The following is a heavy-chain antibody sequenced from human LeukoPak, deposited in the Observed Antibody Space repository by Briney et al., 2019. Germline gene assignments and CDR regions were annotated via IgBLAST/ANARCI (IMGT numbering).Heavy chain of an antibody. V-gene: IGHV3-23*01. J-gene: IGHJ4*02. CDR2: ISGSGDNT. CDR3: AKDPDYGDYLYYFDY. Sequence: GGSLRLSCAASGFTFSSYAMNWVRQAPGKGLEWISSISGSGDNTYYADSVKGRFTISRDNSKNTLYLQMNSLRAEDTAVYYCAKDPDYGDYLYYFDYWGQGTLVTVSS. CDR1: GFTFSSYA. D-gene: IGHD4-17*01.